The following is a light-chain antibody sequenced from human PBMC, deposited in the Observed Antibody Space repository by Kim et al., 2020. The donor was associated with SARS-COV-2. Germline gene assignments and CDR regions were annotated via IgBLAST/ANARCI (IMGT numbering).Light chain of an antibody. J-gene: IGLJ3*02. CDR3: SAWDSSLNVWV. Sequence: QTATRPCTGNNTNVGNQGAAWLQQHQGHPPKLLSYRNNNRPSGISERFSASRSGDTASLTITGLQPEDETDYYCSAWDSSLNVWVFGGGTQLTVL. V-gene: IGLV10-54*04. CDR2: RNN. CDR1: NTNVGNQG.